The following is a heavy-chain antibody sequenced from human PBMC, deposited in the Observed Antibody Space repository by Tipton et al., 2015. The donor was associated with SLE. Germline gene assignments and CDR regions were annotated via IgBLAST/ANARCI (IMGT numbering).Heavy chain of an antibody. CDR1: GGSFSGYY. J-gene: IGHJ5*02. D-gene: IGHD2-15*01. CDR3: ARGGVVVVAATRWFDP. CDR2: INHSGST. Sequence: GSLRLSCAVYGGSFSGYYWSWIRQPPGKGLEWIGEINHSGSTNYNPSLKSRVTISVDTSKNQFSLKLSSVTAADTAVYYCARGGVVVVAATRWFDPWGQGTLVTVSS. V-gene: IGHV4-34*01.